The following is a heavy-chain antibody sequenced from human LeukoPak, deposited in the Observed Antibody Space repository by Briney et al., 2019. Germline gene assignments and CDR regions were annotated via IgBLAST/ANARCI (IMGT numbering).Heavy chain of an antibody. CDR2: INHSGST. Sequence: SETLSLTCAVYGGSFSDYYWSWIRQPPGKGLEWIGEINHSGSTNYNPSLKSRVTISVDTSKNQFSLKLSSVTAADTAVYYCARGWHGSSSGGYYFDYWGQGTLVTVSS. CDR3: ARGWHGSSSGGYYFDY. J-gene: IGHJ4*02. CDR1: GGSFSDYY. D-gene: IGHD6-6*01. V-gene: IGHV4-34*01.